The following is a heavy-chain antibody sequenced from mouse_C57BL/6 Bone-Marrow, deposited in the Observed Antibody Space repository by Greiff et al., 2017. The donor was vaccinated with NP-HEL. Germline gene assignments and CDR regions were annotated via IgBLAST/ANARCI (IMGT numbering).Heavy chain of an antibody. CDR2: INPGSGGT. CDR1: GYSFTNYL. Sequence: QVQLQQSGAELVRPGPSVKVSCKASGYSFTNYLIEWVKQRPGQGLEWIGVINPGSGGTNYNEKFKGKATLPADKSSSTADMQLSSLTSEVSAVYFCARCGIYDWYFDVWGTGTTVTVSS. J-gene: IGHJ1*03. V-gene: IGHV1-54*01. D-gene: IGHD1-1*01. CDR3: ARCGIYDWYFDV.